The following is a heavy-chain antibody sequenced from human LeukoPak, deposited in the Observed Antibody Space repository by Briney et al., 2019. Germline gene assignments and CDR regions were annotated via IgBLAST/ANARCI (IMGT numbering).Heavy chain of an antibody. Sequence: PGESLKISCKGSGYSFTSYWIGWVRQMPGKGLEWMGIIYPGDSDTRYSPSFQGQVTISADKSISTAYLQWSSLKASDTAMYYCASTSMIAAAGTEGFDPWGQGTLVTVSS. J-gene: IGHJ5*02. CDR2: IYPGDSDT. V-gene: IGHV5-51*03. D-gene: IGHD6-13*01. CDR3: ASTSMIAAAGTEGFDP. CDR1: GYSFTSYW.